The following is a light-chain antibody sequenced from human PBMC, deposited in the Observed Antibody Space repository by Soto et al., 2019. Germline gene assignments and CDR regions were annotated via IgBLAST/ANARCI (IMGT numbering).Light chain of an antibody. CDR1: QSVTTR. Sequence: EIVLTQSPGTLSLSPGERATLSCRASQSVTTRLAWYQHKPGQAPRLLMSGASSRASGVPVRFSGSGSGTDFTLTISRLDPEDFAVYYCQQYGSSPRTFGQGTKVDIK. J-gene: IGKJ1*01. V-gene: IGKV3-20*01. CDR2: GAS. CDR3: QQYGSSPRT.